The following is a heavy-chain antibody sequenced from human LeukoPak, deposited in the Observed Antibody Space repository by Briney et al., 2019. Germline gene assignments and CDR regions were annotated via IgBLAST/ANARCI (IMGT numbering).Heavy chain of an antibody. CDR3: ASHLTIFKNWFDP. V-gene: IGHV4-4*07. J-gene: IGHJ5*02. D-gene: IGHD3-3*01. Sequence: SDTLSLTCTVSGGSIGSYYWSRIRQPAGKGLEWIGRSYTTGSANYNPSLKSRVTMSLDTSKNQLSLRLNSVTSADTAVYYCASHLTIFKNWFDPWGQGTLVTVSS. CDR2: SYTTGSA. CDR1: GGSIGSYY.